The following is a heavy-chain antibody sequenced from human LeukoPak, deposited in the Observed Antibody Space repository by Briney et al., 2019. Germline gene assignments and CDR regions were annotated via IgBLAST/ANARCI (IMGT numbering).Heavy chain of an antibody. J-gene: IGHJ4*02. CDR1: GYALTDHD. CDR2: INPGSGNT. CDR3: ANWAGTPAGYFSGPLDY. Sequence: ASVKVSCKASGYALTDHDIHWVRQAPGLRLEWMGWINPGSGNTKYSQKFQGRVTITRDTSARTAYMELSSLTSEDTAVYYCANWAGTPAGYFSGPLDYWGQGTLVTVSS. V-gene: IGHV1-3*01. D-gene: IGHD6-19*01.